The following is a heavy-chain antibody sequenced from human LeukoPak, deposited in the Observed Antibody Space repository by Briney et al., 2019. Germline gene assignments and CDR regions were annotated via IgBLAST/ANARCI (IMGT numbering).Heavy chain of an antibody. CDR2: INPNGGST. Sequence: ASVKVSCKASGYTFSSYFIHWVRQAPGQGLEWMGIINPNGGSTRYAQKFQGRVTVTRDTSTSTVYMELSSLRSEDTAVYYCARAQYCSSTSCSTPFDYWGQGTLVTVSS. V-gene: IGHV1-46*01. D-gene: IGHD2-2*01. CDR3: ARAQYCSSTSCSTPFDY. CDR1: GYTFSSYF. J-gene: IGHJ4*02.